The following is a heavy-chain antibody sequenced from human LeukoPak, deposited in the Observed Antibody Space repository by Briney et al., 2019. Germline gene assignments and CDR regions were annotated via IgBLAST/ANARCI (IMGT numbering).Heavy chain of an antibody. V-gene: IGHV4-39*07. Sequence: SETLSLTCTVSGGSISSYYWGWIRQPPGKGLEWTGSIYYSGSTYYNPSLKSRVTISVDTSKNQFSLKLSSVTAADTAVYYCARGQMTTDAFDIWGQGTMVTVSS. CDR2: IYYSGST. CDR1: GGSISSYY. D-gene: IGHD4-11*01. J-gene: IGHJ3*02. CDR3: ARGQMTTDAFDI.